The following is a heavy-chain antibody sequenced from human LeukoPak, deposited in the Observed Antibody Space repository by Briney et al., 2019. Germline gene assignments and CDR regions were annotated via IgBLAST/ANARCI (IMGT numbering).Heavy chain of an antibody. J-gene: IGHJ4*02. CDR1: GFTFSNYA. D-gene: IGHD4-23*01. CDR2: ISDSGGST. V-gene: IGHV3-23*01. CDR3: ASRRDGGGFTSFDY. Sequence: GGSLRLSCAAPGFTFSNYAMSWVRQAPGKGLEWVSAISDSGGSTYYADSVKGRFTISRDNSKNTLYLQMNSLRAEDTAVYYRASRRDGGGFTSFDYWGQGTLVTVSS.